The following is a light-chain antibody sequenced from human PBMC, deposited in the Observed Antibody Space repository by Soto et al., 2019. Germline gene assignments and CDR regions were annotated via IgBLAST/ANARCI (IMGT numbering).Light chain of an antibody. V-gene: IGLV1-51*01. CDR2: DNY. Sequence: QSVLTQPPSVSAAPGQTVTISCSGSNSNIGKNYVSWYQQLPGTAPKLLIYDNYKRPSGIPDRFSGSKSGTSATLGITGLQTGDEADYYCGTWDSSLSAVVFGGGTKLTVL. CDR1: NSNIGKNY. CDR3: GTWDSSLSAVV. J-gene: IGLJ2*01.